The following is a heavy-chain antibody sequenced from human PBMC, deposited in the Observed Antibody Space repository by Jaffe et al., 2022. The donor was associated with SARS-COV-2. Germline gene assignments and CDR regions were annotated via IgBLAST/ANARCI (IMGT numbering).Heavy chain of an antibody. CDR2: IYYSGST. Sequence: QLQLQESGPGLVKPSETLSLTCTVSGGSISSSSYYWGWIRQPPGKGLEWIGSIYYSGSTYYNPSLKSRVTISVDTSKNQFSLKLSSVTAADTAVYYCAISGWYPPFDYWGQGTLVTVSS. J-gene: IGHJ4*02. CDR1: GGSISSSSYY. V-gene: IGHV4-39*01. D-gene: IGHD6-19*01. CDR3: AISGWYPPFDY.